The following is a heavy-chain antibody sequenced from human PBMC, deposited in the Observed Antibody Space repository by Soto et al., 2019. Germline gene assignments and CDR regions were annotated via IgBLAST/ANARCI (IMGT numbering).Heavy chain of an antibody. CDR2: ISYDGSNK. J-gene: IGHJ4*02. Sequence: GGSLRLSCAASGFTFSSYAMHWVRQAPGKGLEWVAVISYDGSNKYYADSVKGRFTISRDNSKNTLYLQMNSLRAEDTAVYYCARVSFPVTEYYFDYWGQGTLVTVSS. D-gene: IGHD2-21*02. V-gene: IGHV3-30-3*01. CDR3: ARVSFPVTEYYFDY. CDR1: GFTFSSYA.